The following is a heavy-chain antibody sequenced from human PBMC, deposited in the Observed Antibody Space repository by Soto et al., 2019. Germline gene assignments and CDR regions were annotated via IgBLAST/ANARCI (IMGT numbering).Heavy chain of an antibody. CDR3: AREGSRGCSGGSCYSSWFDP. V-gene: IGHV1-69*06. CDR1: GGTFSSYA. Sequence: QVQLVQSGAEVKKPGSSVKVSCKASGGTFSSYAISWVRQAPGQGLEWMGGIIPIFGTANYAQKFQGRVTITADKSTSTAYMELSSLRSEDTAVYYCAREGSRGCSGGSCYSSWFDPWGQGTLVTVSS. D-gene: IGHD2-15*01. J-gene: IGHJ5*02. CDR2: IIPIFGTA.